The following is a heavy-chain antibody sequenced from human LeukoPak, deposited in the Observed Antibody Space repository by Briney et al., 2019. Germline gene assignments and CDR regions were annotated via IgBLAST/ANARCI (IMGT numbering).Heavy chain of an antibody. J-gene: IGHJ4*02. CDR3: ARDRSDRRRTPNIDY. CDR1: GFTFSSYW. V-gene: IGHV3-74*01. CDR2: INSDGSST. D-gene: IGHD4/OR15-4a*01. Sequence: GGSLRLSCAASGFTFSSYWMHWVRQAPGKGLVWVSRINSDGSSTSYADPVKGRFTISRDNAKNTLYLQMNSLRAEDTAVYYCARDRSDRRRTPNIDYWGQGTLVTVSS.